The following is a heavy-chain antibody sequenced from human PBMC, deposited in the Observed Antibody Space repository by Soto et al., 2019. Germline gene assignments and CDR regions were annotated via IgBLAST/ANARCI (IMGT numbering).Heavy chain of an antibody. J-gene: IGHJ6*03. CDR1: GYSFTNYG. CDR2: ISAFNGNT. CDR3: ARDRGVAPPVAGNTHYYYYMDV. Sequence: QDQLVQSGAEVKKPGASVTVSCKASGYSFTNYGVTWVRQAPGXGLEXMGWISAFNGNTHYAQNLQGRVTMTTDASTSTAYMELRSLRSDDTAVYYCARDRGVAPPVAGNTHYYYYMDVWGKGTTVTVSS. V-gene: IGHV1-18*01. D-gene: IGHD6-19*01.